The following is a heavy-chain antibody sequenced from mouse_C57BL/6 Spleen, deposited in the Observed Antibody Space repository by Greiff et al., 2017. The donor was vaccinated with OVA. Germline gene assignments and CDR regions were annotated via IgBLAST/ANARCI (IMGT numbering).Heavy chain of an antibody. D-gene: IGHD1-1*01. CDR3: DYYGSSYDALDY. J-gene: IGHJ4*01. CDR2: INPGSGNT. Sequence: QVQLQQSGAELVRPGASVKLSCTASGYTFTSYGMSWVKQSPGQGLEWIGEINPGSGNTYYNEKFKGKATMTADKSSSTAYMQLRSLTSEDAAVYFYDYYGSSYDALDYWGQGTTVTVSS. V-gene: IGHV1-81*01. CDR1: GYTFTSYG.